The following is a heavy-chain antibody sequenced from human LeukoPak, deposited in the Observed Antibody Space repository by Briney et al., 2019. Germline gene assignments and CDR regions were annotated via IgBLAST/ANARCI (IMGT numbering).Heavy chain of an antibody. CDR3: AKMEGQRLYDYCMDV. CDR1: GFAFSNFA. J-gene: IGHJ6*03. Sequence: GGSLRLSCAASGFAFSNFAMSWVRQAPGKGLEWVSAMSGSGYYTYYVESVKGRFTISRDNSENTLYLHMNSLRADDTAVYYCAKMEGQRLYDYCMDVWGRGTTVTVSS. D-gene: IGHD3-3*01. CDR2: MSGSGYYT. V-gene: IGHV3-23*01.